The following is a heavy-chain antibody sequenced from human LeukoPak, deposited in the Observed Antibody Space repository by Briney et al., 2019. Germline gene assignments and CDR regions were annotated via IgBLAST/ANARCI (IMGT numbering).Heavy chain of an antibody. D-gene: IGHD3-10*01. Sequence: ASVKVSCKASGYTFTSYDVNWVRQATGQGLEWMGWMNPNSGNTGYAQKFQGRVTMTRDTSISTAYMELSSLRSEDTAVYYCARRWFGDHLGDYRGQGTLVTVSS. V-gene: IGHV1-8*01. CDR2: MNPNSGNT. J-gene: IGHJ4*02. CDR1: GYTFTSYD. CDR3: ARRWFGDHLGDY.